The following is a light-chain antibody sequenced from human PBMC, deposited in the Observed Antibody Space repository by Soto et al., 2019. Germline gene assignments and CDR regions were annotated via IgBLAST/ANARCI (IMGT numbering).Light chain of an antibody. Sequence: EMVMTQSPATQSVSPGERATLSCRASQSVSSNLAWYQLKPGQAPRLLIYGAATRATGIPTRFSGSGSGTEFTLSISSLQSEDFAVYYCQQYNNWPLTFGPGTKVEIK. CDR2: GAA. J-gene: IGKJ3*01. V-gene: IGKV3-15*01. CDR1: QSVSSN. CDR3: QQYNNWPLT.